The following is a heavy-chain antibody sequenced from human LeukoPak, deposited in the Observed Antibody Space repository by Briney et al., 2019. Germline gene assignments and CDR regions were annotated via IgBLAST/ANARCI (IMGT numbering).Heavy chain of an antibody. Sequence: PGGSLRLSCAASGFTFNNYAMHWVRQAPGKGLEWVAVISRDGSNKYYADSVKGRFTISRDNSKNTLHLQMNSLRGEDTAVYYRAKAMYADYDSSDLWGQGTLVTVSS. CDR1: GFTFNNYA. CDR2: ISRDGSNK. D-gene: IGHD3-22*01. J-gene: IGHJ4*02. CDR3: AKAMYADYDSSDL. V-gene: IGHV3-30*04.